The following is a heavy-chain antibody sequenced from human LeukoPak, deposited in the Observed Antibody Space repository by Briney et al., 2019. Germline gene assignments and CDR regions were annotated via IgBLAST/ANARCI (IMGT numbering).Heavy chain of an antibody. CDR3: ARITAQTTGDY. J-gene: IGHJ4*02. CDR2: IYHSGST. V-gene: IGHV4-34*01. D-gene: IGHD3-16*01. Sequence: PSETLSLTCAVYGGSFSGYHWSWIRQPPGKGLEWIGSIYHSGSTYYNPSLKSRVTISVDTSKNQFSLKLSSATAADTAVYYCARITAQTTGDYWGQGTLVTVSS. CDR1: GGSFSGYH.